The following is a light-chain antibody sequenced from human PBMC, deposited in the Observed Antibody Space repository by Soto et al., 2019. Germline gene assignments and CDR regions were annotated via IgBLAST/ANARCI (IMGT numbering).Light chain of an antibody. CDR1: QSISRY. Sequence: DIQMTQSPSSLSASVGDRVTITCRASQSISRYLNWYQQIPGKAPKVLIYAASTLQSGVPSRFSGSGSGTDFTLTISSLQPEDFATYYCQQTYSTPWTFGQGTKVEIK. CDR3: QQTYSTPWT. V-gene: IGKV1-39*01. J-gene: IGKJ1*01. CDR2: AAS.